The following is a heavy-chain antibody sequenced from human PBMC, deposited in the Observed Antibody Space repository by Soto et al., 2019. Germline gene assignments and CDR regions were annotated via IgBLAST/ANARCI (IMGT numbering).Heavy chain of an antibody. J-gene: IGHJ4*02. CDR3: ARAGYYGSGILL. D-gene: IGHD3-10*01. CDR2: ISSSSSTI. CDR1: GFTFNSYS. V-gene: IGHV3-48*02. Sequence: EVQLVESGGGLVQPGGSLRLSCAASGFTFNSYSMNWVRQAPGKGLEWVSYISSSSSTIYYADSVKGRFTISRDKAKNSLYLRMNSLRDEDTAVYYRARAGYYGSGILLWGQGTLVTVSS.